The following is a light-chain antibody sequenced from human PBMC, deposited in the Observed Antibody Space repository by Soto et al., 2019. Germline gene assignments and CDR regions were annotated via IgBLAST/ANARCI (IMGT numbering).Light chain of an antibody. J-gene: IGKJ4*01. CDR3: QQRSNWSPLT. V-gene: IGKV3-11*01. CDR2: DAS. Sequence: EIVLTQSPATLSLSPGERATLSCRASQSVSSYLAWYQQKPGQAPRLLIYDASNRATGIPARFSGSGSGTAFTLTISSLVPEDVSVYYCQQRSNWSPLTFGGGTKVEIK. CDR1: QSVSSY.